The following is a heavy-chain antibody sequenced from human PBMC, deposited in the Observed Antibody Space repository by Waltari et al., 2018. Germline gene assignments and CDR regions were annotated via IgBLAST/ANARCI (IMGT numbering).Heavy chain of an antibody. CDR2: VQRRGRT. Sequence: QLQLQESGPGLVKPSGTLSLNCDVSGESMSSTDFWSWVRQSPQKGLEWLGQVQRRGRTNYHPSFAGRVTVSVDTSNNQFSLTVTSATAADTAIYYCARDRGRGLYLDTWGPGILVTVSP. V-gene: IGHV4-4*02. CDR3: ARDRGRGLYLDT. CDR1: GESMSSTDF. D-gene: IGHD2-15*01. J-gene: IGHJ5*02.